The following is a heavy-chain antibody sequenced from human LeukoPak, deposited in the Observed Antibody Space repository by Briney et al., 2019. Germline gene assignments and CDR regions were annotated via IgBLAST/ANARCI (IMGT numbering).Heavy chain of an antibody. D-gene: IGHD3-22*01. CDR3: ARGRYYDSSGYYY. V-gene: IGHV4-61*02. CDR2: TYTSGST. CDR1: GGSISSGSYY. J-gene: IGHJ4*02. Sequence: SQTLSLTCTVSGGSISSGSYYWSWIRQPAGKGLEWIGRTYTSGSTNYNPSLKSRVTISVDTSKNQFSLKLSSVTAADTAVYYCARGRYYDSSGYYYWGQGTLVTVSS.